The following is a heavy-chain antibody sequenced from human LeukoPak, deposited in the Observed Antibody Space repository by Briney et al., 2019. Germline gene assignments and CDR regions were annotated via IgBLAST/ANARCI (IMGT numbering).Heavy chain of an antibody. CDR3: ARQGNYYDSSGYSPQFDP. CDR1: GYSISSGYY. D-gene: IGHD3-22*01. Sequence: SETLSLTCTVSGYSISSGYYWGWIRQPPGKGLEWIGSIYHSGSTYYNPSLKSRVTISVDTSKNQFSLKLSSVTAADTAVYYCARQGNYYDSSGYSPQFDPWGQGTLVTVSS. CDR2: IYHSGST. J-gene: IGHJ5*02. V-gene: IGHV4-38-2*02.